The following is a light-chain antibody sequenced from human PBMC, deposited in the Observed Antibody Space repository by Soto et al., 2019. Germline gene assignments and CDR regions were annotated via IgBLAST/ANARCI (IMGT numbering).Light chain of an antibody. Sequence: DIQMTQSPSTLSASVGDRVTITCRASQTISNYLTWYQQRPGKAPKLLIYRSSILQNGVPSRFSGSGSRTEFTLTISSLQPDDFATYYCQQYYIYATFGQGTRVEI. CDR3: QQYYIYAT. J-gene: IGKJ1*01. CDR1: QTISNY. CDR2: RSS. V-gene: IGKV1-5*03.